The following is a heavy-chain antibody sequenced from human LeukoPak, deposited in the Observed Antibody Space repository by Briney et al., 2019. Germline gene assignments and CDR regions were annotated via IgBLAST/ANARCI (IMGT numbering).Heavy chain of an antibody. D-gene: IGHD6-6*01. CDR2: INSDGSST. V-gene: IGHV3-74*01. J-gene: IGHJ4*02. CDR1: GFTFSSYW. Sequence: GGSLRLSCAASGFTFSSYWMHWVRQAPGKGLVWVSRINSDGSSTSYADSVKGRFTISRDNAKNTLYLQMNSLRAEDTAVYYCVRSIAARWFDYWGQGTLVTVSS. CDR3: VRSIAARWFDY.